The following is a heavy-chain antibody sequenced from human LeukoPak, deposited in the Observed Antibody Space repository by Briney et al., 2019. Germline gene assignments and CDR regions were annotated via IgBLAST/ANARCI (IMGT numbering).Heavy chain of an antibody. J-gene: IGHJ3*02. V-gene: IGHV4-61*02. D-gene: IGHD3-22*01. CDR3: ARESAVYYYDSSGYWVYHDALYI. Sequence: PSQTLSLTCTVSGGSISSGSYYWSWIRQPAGKGLEWIGRIYTSGSTNYNPSLKSRVTISVDTSKNQFSLKLSSVTAADTAVYYCARESAVYYYDSSGYWVYHDALYIWGQGTMVTVSS. CDR1: GGSISSGSYY. CDR2: IYTSGST.